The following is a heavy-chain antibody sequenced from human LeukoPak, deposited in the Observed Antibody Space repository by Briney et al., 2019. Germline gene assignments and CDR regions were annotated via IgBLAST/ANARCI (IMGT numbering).Heavy chain of an antibody. J-gene: IGHJ4*02. CDR3: AREPPPDYDILTGYPYYFDY. Sequence: SETLSLTCTVPGGSISSSSYYWGWIRQPPGKGLEWIGRIYTSGSTNYNPSLKSRVTMSVDTSKNQFSLKLSSVTAADTAVYYCAREPPPDYDILTGYPYYFDYWGQGTLVTVSS. CDR1: GGSISSSSYY. CDR2: IYTSGST. D-gene: IGHD3-9*01. V-gene: IGHV4-39*07.